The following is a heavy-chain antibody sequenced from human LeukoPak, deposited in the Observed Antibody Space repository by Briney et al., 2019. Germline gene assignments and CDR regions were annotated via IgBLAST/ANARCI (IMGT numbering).Heavy chain of an antibody. J-gene: IGHJ4*02. CDR1: GGSISSYY. Sequence: SETLSLTCTVSGGSISSYYWSWIRQPPGKGLEWIGYIYYSGSTNYNPSLKSRVTISVDTSKNQFSLKLSSVTAADTAVYYCARGPIAAAGFDYWGQGTLVTVSS. V-gene: IGHV4-59*01. D-gene: IGHD6-13*01. CDR2: IYYSGST. CDR3: ARGPIAAAGFDY.